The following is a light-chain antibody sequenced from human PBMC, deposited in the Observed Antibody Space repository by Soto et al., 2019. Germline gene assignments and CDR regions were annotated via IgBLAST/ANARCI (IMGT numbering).Light chain of an antibody. CDR3: QQRSNWPT. J-gene: IGKJ1*01. CDR2: RAS. V-gene: IGKV3D-20*02. Sequence: DIVMTQSPATLSVSPGERATLSCRASQSVSSNYLAWYQQKPGQAPRLLIFRASSRATGIPDRFSGSGSGTEFTLTISRLEPEDSAVYYCQQRSNWPTFGQGTKVDIK. CDR1: QSVSSNY.